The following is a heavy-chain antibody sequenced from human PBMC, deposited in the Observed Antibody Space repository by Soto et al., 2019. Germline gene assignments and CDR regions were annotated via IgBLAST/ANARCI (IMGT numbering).Heavy chain of an antibody. Sequence: ASVKVSCKASGYTFTSYYMHWVRQAPGQRLEWMGWINAGNGNTKYSQKLQGRVTITRDTSASTAYMELSSLRSEDTAVYYCARKFRLYYYDSSGKLPESYFDYWGQGTLVTVSS. CDR2: INAGNGNT. D-gene: IGHD3-22*01. V-gene: IGHV1-3*01. CDR1: GYTFTSYY. J-gene: IGHJ4*02. CDR3: ARKFRLYYYDSSGKLPESYFDY.